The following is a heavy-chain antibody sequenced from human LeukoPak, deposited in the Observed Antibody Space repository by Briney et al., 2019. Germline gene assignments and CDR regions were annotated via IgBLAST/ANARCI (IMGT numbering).Heavy chain of an antibody. CDR3: ARVSGYCSSTSCYPYYYGMDV. CDR2: IYYSGST. CDR1: GGSISSYY. V-gene: IGHV4-59*01. D-gene: IGHD2-2*01. J-gene: IGHJ6*02. Sequence: PSETLSLTCTVSGGSISSYYWSWIRQPPGKGLEWIGYIYYSGSTNYNPSLKSRVTISVDTSKNQFSLKLSSVTAADTAVYYCARVSGYCSSTSCYPYYYGMDVWGQGTTVTVSS.